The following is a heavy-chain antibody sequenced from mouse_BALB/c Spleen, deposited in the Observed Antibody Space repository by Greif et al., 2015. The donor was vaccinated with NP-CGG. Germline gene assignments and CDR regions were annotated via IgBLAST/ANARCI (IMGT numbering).Heavy chain of an antibody. CDR2: ISSGSSTI. J-gene: IGHJ2*01. CDR1: GFTFSSFG. Sequence: DVQLVESGGGLVQPGGSRKLSCAASGFTFSSFGMHRVRQAPEKGLEWVAYISSGSSTIYYADTVKGRFTISRDNPKNTLFLQMTSLRSEDTAMYYCARLFDYWGQGTTLTVSS. V-gene: IGHV5-17*02. CDR3: ARLFDY.